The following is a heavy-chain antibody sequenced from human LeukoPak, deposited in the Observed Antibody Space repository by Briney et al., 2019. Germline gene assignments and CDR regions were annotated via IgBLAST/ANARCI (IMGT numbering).Heavy chain of an antibody. Sequence: GGSLRLSCAASGFTVSSNYMSWVRQAPGKGLEWVSVIYSGGSTYYADSVKGRFTISRDNSKNTLYLQMNSLRAEDTAVYYCARAPMLVTHTYFDYWGQGTLVTVSS. CDR3: ARAPMLVTHTYFDY. D-gene: IGHD5-18*01. J-gene: IGHJ4*02. V-gene: IGHV3-66*01. CDR1: GFTVSSNY. CDR2: IYSGGST.